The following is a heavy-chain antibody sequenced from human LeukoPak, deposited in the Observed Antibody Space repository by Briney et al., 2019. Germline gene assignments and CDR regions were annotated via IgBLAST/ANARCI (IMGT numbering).Heavy chain of an antibody. V-gene: IGHV3-23*01. Sequence: GGSLRLSCAASGFTFSSYAMSWVRQAPGKGLEWVSAISGSGSNTYYADSVKGRFTISRDNSKNTLYLQMSSLRGEDTAVYYCATPAYSSGTWAMDVWGQGTTVTVSS. D-gene: IGHD6-25*01. J-gene: IGHJ6*02. CDR2: ISGSGSNT. CDR1: GFTFSSYA. CDR3: ATPAYSSGTWAMDV.